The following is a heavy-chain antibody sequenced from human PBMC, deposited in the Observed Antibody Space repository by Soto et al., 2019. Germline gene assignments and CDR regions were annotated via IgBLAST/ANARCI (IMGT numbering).Heavy chain of an antibody. CDR1: GYSFTSCW. CDR3: ARRRQYCSSTSCYYYYYGMDV. Sequence: GECLKISCKGSGYSFTSCWIGWVRQMPGKGLEWMGIIYPGDSYTRYSPSFQGQVTISADKSISTAYLQWSSLKASDTATYYCARRRQYCSSTSCYYYYYGMDVWGQGTTVTVSS. CDR2: IYPGDSYT. V-gene: IGHV5-51*01. D-gene: IGHD2-2*01. J-gene: IGHJ6*02.